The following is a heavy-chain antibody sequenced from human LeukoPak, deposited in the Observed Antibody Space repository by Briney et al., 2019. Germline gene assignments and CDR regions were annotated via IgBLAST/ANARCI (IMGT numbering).Heavy chain of an antibody. CDR1: GFTFNSYA. V-gene: IGHV3-23*01. D-gene: IGHD3-10*01. J-gene: IGHJ4*02. Sequence: PGGSVRLFCAASGFTFNSYAMRWVRQAPGRGLECVSAISCRGGNTFYADSVKGRLTIPRDNPKNTLYRQMNSLRAEDTAVYYCAKSYYGSGSYYKPPFDYWGQGTLVTVSS. CDR2: ISCRGGNT. CDR3: AKSYYGSGSYYKPPFDY.